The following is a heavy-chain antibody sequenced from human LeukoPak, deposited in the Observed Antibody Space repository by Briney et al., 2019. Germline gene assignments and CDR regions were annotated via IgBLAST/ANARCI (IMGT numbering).Heavy chain of an antibody. J-gene: IGHJ4*02. V-gene: IGHV3-23*01. D-gene: IGHD3-22*01. Sequence: PGGSLRLSCTVSGITLRNYGMSWVRQAPGKGVEWVAGISGSGGSTHYADSVKGRFTISRDNPKNTMYLQMNSLTVEDTAVYFCAKRGVVSRVILVGFHKEAYYFDSWGQGALVTVSS. CDR3: AKRGVVSRVILVGFHKEAYYFDS. CDR2: ISGSGGST. CDR1: GITLRNYG.